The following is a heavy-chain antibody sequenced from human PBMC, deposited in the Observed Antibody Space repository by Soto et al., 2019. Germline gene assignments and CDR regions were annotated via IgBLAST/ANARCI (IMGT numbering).Heavy chain of an antibody. V-gene: IGHV1-8*01. Sequence: QVQLVQSGAEVRKPGASVKVSCEASGYTFTSYDIYWVRQATGQGLEWMGWMNPNTGNSAYAQKFQGRVTVTSDTSTSTAYMELRSLRSDDTAVYYCARDLKDGSYAFDIWGQGTMVTVSS. J-gene: IGHJ3*02. CDR3: ARDLKDGSYAFDI. CDR2: MNPNTGNS. CDR1: GYTFTSYD. D-gene: IGHD3-10*01.